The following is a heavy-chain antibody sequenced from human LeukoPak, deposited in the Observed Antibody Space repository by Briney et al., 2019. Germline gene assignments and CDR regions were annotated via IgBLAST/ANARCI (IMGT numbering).Heavy chain of an antibody. Sequence: GGSLRLSCAASAFTFRNYNMNWVRQAPGKGLEWILSISVGATYIYYADSVKGRFTISRDDSKKSLYLQMNSLRAEDTAVYYCAREGNDYGDYGDAFDIWGQGTMVTVSS. CDR2: ISVGATYI. J-gene: IGHJ3*02. D-gene: IGHD4-17*01. V-gene: IGHV3-21*01. CDR3: AREGNDYGDYGDAFDI. CDR1: AFTFRNYN.